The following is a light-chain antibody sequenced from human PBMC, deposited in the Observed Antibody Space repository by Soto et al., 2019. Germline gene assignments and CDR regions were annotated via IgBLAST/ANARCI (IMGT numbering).Light chain of an antibody. CDR2: GAS. CDR1: QSVSSSY. CDR3: HHYHSSPLT. Sequence: EIVLTQSPGTLSLSPGERATLSCRASQSVSSSYLAWYQQKPGQAPRLLIYGASSRATGIPDRFSGSGSGTPFTLTISRLEPEDFSVYYFHHYHSSPLTFGGGTKVHIK. J-gene: IGKJ4*01. V-gene: IGKV3-20*01.